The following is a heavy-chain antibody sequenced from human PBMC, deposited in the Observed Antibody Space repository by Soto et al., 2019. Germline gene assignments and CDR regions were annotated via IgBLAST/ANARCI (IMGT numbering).Heavy chain of an antibody. V-gene: IGHV3-30-3*01. CDR3: ARDLGGATPQTDYYYGMDV. Sequence: QVQLVESGGGVVQPGRSLRLSCAASGFTFSSYAMHWVRQAPGKGLEWVAVISYDGSNKYYADSVKGRFTISRDNSKNTQYLQMNSLRAEDTAVYYCARDLGGATPQTDYYYGMDVWGQGTTVTVSS. J-gene: IGHJ6*02. CDR2: ISYDGSNK. CDR1: GFTFSSYA. D-gene: IGHD1-26*01.